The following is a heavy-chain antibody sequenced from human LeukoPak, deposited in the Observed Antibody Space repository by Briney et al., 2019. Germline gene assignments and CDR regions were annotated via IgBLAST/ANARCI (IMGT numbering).Heavy chain of an antibody. D-gene: IGHD3-10*01. CDR1: GGSISSSSYY. CDR2: IYYSGST. J-gene: IGHJ6*03. Sequence: SETLSLTCTVSGGSISSSSYYWGWIRQPPGEGLEWIGSIYYSGSTYYNPSLKSRVTISVDTSKNQFSLKLSSVTAADTAVYYCARVGLYYMDVWGKGTTVTVSS. CDR3: ARVGLYYMDV. V-gene: IGHV4-39*01.